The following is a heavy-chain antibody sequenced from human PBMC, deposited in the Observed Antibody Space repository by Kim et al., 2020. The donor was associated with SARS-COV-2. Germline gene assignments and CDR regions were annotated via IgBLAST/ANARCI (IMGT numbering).Heavy chain of an antibody. J-gene: IGHJ5*02. V-gene: IGHV3-64D*06. Sequence: GGSTYFADSGKGRFTISRDNPKNTLCLQMSSLRAEGSAVYYCVKNWNSDHWGQGTLVTVSS. CDR2: GGST. D-gene: IGHD1-7*01. CDR3: VKNWNSDH.